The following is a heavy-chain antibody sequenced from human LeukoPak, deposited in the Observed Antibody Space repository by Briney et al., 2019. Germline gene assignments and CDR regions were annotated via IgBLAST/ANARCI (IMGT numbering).Heavy chain of an antibody. V-gene: IGHV4-59*01. Sequence: SETLSLTCTVSGGSTNNYYWTWIRQPPGKGLEWIGYIHYSGSTKYSPSLKSRLTISVDTSKNQFSLGLTSVTAADTAIYYCARVFPHGYSDYWGQGTLVTVSS. J-gene: IGHJ4*02. CDR3: ARVFPHGYSDY. D-gene: IGHD5-24*01. CDR2: IHYSGST. CDR1: GGSTNNYY.